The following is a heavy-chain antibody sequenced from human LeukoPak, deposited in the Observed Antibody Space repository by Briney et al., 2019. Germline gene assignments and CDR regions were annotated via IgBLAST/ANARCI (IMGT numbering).Heavy chain of an antibody. Sequence: GGSLRLPCTASGYTFGDYAMSWVRQAPGKGLEWVGFIRSKAYSGTTEYAASVKGRFTISRDDSKSIAYLQMDSLKTEDTALYYCTRDTSGWYFVYWGQGALVTVSS. CDR2: IRSKAYSGTT. CDR3: TRDTSGWYFVY. CDR1: GYTFGDYA. J-gene: IGHJ4*02. V-gene: IGHV3-49*04. D-gene: IGHD6-19*01.